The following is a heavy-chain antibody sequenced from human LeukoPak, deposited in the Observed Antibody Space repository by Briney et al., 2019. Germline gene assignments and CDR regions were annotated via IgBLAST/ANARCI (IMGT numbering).Heavy chain of an antibody. CDR2: ISGTGGNT. Sequence: GGSLRLSCAASGFTFDYYGMSWVRQAPGKGLEWVSTISGTGGNTYYADSGKGRFTISRDNSKSSLYLQLNSLRAEDTATYYCAKGQPPYCTSDTCHRFDWFDPWGQGTLVTVSS. D-gene: IGHD2-8*02. CDR1: GFTFDYYG. J-gene: IGHJ5*02. V-gene: IGHV3-23*01. CDR3: AKGQPPYCTSDTCHRFDWFDP.